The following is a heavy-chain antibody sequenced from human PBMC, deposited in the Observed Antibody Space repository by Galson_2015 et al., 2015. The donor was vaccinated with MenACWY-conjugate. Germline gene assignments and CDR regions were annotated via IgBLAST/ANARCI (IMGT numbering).Heavy chain of an antibody. CDR1: GLTFSRYS. J-gene: IGHJ4*02. CDR2: ISSSSSTI. Sequence: SLRLSCAVSGLTFSRYSMNWVRQAPGKGLEWVSYISSSSSTIYYADSVRGRFTISRDNAKNSLYLQMDSLRAEDSAIYYCASGLNVCGAVCSDYWGQGTLVTVSS. CDR3: ASGLNVCGAVCSDY. V-gene: IGHV3-48*04. D-gene: IGHD2-21*02.